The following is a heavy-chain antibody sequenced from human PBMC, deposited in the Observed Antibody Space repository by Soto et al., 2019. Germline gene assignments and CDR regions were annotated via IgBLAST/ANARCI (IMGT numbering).Heavy chain of an antibody. J-gene: IGHJ2*01. CDR2: ISGSGGST. V-gene: IGHV3-23*01. CDR1: GFTFSSYA. Sequence: EVQLLESGGGLVQPGGSLRLSCAASGFTFSSYAMSWVRQAPGKGLEWVSAISGSGGSTYYADSVKGRFTISRDNSKNTLYLQMNSLRAEDTAVYYCAKPGGYSGYDSRSWYFDLWGRGTLVTVSS. D-gene: IGHD5-12*01. CDR3: AKPGGYSGYDSRSWYFDL.